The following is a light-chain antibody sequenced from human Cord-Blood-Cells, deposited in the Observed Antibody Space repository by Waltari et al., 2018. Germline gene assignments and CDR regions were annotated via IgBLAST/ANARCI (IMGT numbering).Light chain of an antibody. CDR2: LNSDGSH. J-gene: IGLJ3*02. CDR1: SGHSSYA. CDR3: QTWGTNWV. V-gene: IGLV4-69*01. Sequence: QLVLTQSPSASASLGASVKLTCTLSSGHSSYAIAWHQQQPEKGPRYLMKLNSDGSHSKGDWIPDRFSGSSSGAERYLTISSLQSEDEADYDCQTWGTNWVFGGGTKLTVL.